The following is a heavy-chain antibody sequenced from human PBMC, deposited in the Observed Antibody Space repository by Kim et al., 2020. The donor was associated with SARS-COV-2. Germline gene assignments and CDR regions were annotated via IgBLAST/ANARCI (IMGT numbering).Heavy chain of an antibody. J-gene: IGHJ4*02. V-gene: IGHV1-3*01. Sequence: ASVKVSCKASGYTFTSYAMHWVRQAPGQRLEWMGWINAGNGNTKYSQKFQGRVTITRDTSASTAYMELSSLRSEDTAVYYCARGDAVAARIFDYWGQGTLVTVSS. D-gene: IGHD6-6*01. CDR1: GYTFTSYA. CDR2: INAGNGNT. CDR3: ARGDAVAARIFDY.